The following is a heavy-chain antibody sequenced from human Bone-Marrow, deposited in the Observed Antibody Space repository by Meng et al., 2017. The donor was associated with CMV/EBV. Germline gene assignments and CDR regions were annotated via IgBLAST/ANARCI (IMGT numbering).Heavy chain of an antibody. V-gene: IGHV3-23*01. CDR1: GFTFSSYA. Sequence: GESLKISCAASGFTFSSYAMSWVRQAPGKGLEWVAAISGSGGNTYYADSVKGRFTISRDNSKNTLYLQMNSRRAENTAVYYCANSIAARSSVDSWGQGTLVTVSS. D-gene: IGHD6-6*01. CDR2: ISGSGGNT. J-gene: IGHJ5*01. CDR3: ANSIAARSSVDS.